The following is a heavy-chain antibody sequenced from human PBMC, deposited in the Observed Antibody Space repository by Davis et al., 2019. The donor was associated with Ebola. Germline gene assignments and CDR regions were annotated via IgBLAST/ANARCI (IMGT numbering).Heavy chain of an antibody. Sequence: SVKVSCKASGGTFSSYAISWVRQAPGQGLEWMGGIIPIFGTANYAQKFQGRVTITADKSTSTAYMELSSLRSEDTAVYYCARVAARPHYYYYYGMDVWGQGTTVTVSS. V-gene: IGHV1-69*06. CDR2: IIPIFGTA. CDR3: ARVAARPHYYYYYGMDV. CDR1: GGTFSSYA. D-gene: IGHD6-6*01. J-gene: IGHJ6*02.